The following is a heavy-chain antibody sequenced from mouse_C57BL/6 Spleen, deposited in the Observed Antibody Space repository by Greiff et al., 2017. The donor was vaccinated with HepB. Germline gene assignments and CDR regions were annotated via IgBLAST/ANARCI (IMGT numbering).Heavy chain of an antibody. D-gene: IGHD2-4*01. CDR1: GYTFTDYY. CDR2: INPNNGGT. V-gene: IGHV1-26*01. Sequence: EVQLQQSGPELVKPGASVKISCKASGYTFTDYYMNWVKQSHGKSLEWIGDINPNNGGTSYNQKFKGKATLTVDKSSSTAYMELRSLTSEDSAVYYCARSRADYDRAFAYWGQGTLVTVSA. CDR3: ARSRADYDRAFAY. J-gene: IGHJ3*01.